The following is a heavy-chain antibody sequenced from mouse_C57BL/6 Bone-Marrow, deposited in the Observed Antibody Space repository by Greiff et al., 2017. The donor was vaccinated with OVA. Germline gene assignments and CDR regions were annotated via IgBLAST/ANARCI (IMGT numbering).Heavy chain of an antibody. CDR1: GYAFTNYL. CDR2: INPRSGGT. V-gene: IGHV1-54*01. D-gene: IGHD2-5*01. J-gene: IGHJ4*01. CDR3: ARSYYSNYEKYAMDY. Sequence: VQLQQSGAELVRPGTSVKVSCKASGYAFTNYLIEWVKQRPGQGLEWIGVINPRSGGTNYNEKFKGKATLTADKSSSTAYMQLSSLTSEDSAVYFCARSYYSNYEKYAMDYWGQGTSVTVSS.